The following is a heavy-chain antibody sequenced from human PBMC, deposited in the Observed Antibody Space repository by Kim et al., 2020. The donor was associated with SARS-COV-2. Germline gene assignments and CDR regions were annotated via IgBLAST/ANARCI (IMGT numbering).Heavy chain of an antibody. CDR2: IIPMIGIA. CDR3: ARASFFYDSSGYHFDY. V-gene: IGHV1-69*04. CDR1: GGTFSSSA. J-gene: IGHJ4*02. D-gene: IGHD3-22*01. Sequence: SVKVSCKASGGTFSSSAISWVRQAPGQGLEWMGRIIPMIGIANYAQKFQGRVTITADKSTSTAYMELSSLRSEETAVYYCARASFFYDSSGYHFDYWGQGPLVTVAS.